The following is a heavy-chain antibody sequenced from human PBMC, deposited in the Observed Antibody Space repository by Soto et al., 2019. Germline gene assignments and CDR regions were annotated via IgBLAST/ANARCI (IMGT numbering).Heavy chain of an antibody. J-gene: IGHJ5*02. CDR2: ISSSSTI. CDR1: GFTFSSYS. D-gene: IGHD6-13*01. CDR3: ARHPERIAQIGRFDP. Sequence: PGGSLRLSCAASGFTFSSYSMNWVRQAPGEGLEWVSYISSSSTIYYADSVKGRFTISRDNAKNSLYLQMNSLRAEDTAVYYCARHPERIAQIGRFDPWGQGTLVTVSS. V-gene: IGHV3-48*01.